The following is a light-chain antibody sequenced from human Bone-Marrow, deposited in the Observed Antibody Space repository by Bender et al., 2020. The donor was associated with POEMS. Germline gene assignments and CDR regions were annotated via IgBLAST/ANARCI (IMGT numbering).Light chain of an antibody. J-gene: IGLJ2*01. CDR3: CSYAGTIYHII. CDR2: SNY. Sequence: QSVLTQPPSASGTPGQRVTISCSGTNSNIGSNTVNWYQHLPGTAPRLVVYSNYQRPSGVPARFSGSKSGTSASLAISDIQSEDEGDYYCCSYAGTIYHIIFGGGTKLTVL. V-gene: IGLV1-44*01. CDR1: NSNIGSNT.